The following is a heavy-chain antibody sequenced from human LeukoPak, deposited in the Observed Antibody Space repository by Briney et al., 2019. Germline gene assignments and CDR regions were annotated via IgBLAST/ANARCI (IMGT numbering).Heavy chain of an antibody. CDR3: ARSVIAVAGYDAFDI. D-gene: IGHD6-19*01. J-gene: IGHJ3*02. CDR1: GFTFSAYS. Sequence: GGSLRLSCAASGFTFSAYSMNWVRQAPGKGLDWVSYISSRSFTIYYADSVKGRFTVSRDNAKNSLYLEMNSLRDEDTAVYYCARSVIAVAGYDAFDIWGQGTVVTVSS. V-gene: IGHV3-48*02. CDR2: ISSRSFTI.